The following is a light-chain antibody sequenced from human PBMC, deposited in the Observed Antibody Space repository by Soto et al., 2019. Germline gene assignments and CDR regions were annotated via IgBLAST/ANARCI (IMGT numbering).Light chain of an antibody. CDR1: QSVSSN. V-gene: IGKV3-15*01. CDR2: GAS. CDR3: QQYNNWPRIT. Sequence: EIVMTQSPATLSVSPGARAPLSCRASQSVSSNLAWYPQNPGQAPRLLIYGASTRATGIPARFSGSGSGTEFTLTISSLQSEDFAVYYCQQYNNWPRITFGQGTRLEIK. J-gene: IGKJ5*01.